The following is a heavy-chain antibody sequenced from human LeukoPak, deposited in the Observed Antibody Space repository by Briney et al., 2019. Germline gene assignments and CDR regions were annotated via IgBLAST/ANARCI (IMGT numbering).Heavy chain of an antibody. V-gene: IGHV3-9*01. CDR3: AKDVKSGSYFNAFDI. CDR2: ISWNSGSI. J-gene: IGHJ3*02. CDR1: GFTFDDYA. Sequence: GGSLRLSCAASGFTFDDYAMHWVRQAPGKGLEWVSGISWNSGSIGYADSEKGRFTISRDNAKNSLYLQMNSLRAEDTALYYCAKDVKSGSYFNAFDIWGQGTMVTVSS. D-gene: IGHD1-26*01.